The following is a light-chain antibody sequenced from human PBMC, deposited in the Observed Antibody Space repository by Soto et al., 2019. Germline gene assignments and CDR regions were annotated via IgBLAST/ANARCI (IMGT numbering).Light chain of an antibody. V-gene: IGLV1-47*01. CDR1: SSNIGNNF. CDR3: ASWDDTLSGVV. Sequence: QSVLTQPPSASGTPGQRVTMSCSGSSSNIGNNFVFWYQHLPGTAPKLLIYRSDQRPSGVPDRCSASKSGTSASLAISGLRSDDEADYYCASWDDTLSGVVFGGGTKLTVL. CDR2: RSD. J-gene: IGLJ3*02.